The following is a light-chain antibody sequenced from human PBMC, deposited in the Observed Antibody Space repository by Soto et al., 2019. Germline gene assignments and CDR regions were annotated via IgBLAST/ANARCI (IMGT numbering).Light chain of an antibody. CDR1: QSVSSRY. CDR3: QQYGNSRWT. CDR2: GAS. Sequence: EIALTQSPGTLSLSPGERATLSCRASQSVSSRYLAGYQQKPGQGPRLLISGASTRATGIPDRFSGSGSGTDFTLTISRLEPEDFAVYYCQQYGNSRWTFGQGTKGEIK. J-gene: IGKJ1*01. V-gene: IGKV3-20*01.